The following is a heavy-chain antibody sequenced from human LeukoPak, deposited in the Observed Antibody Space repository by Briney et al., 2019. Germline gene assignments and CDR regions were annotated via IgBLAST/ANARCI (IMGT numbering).Heavy chain of an antibody. V-gene: IGHV3-9*01. CDR2: ISWNSGSI. CDR1: GFTFDDYA. Sequence: SGGSLRLSCAASGFTFDDYAMHWVRQAPGKGLEWVSGISWNSGSIGYADSVKGRFAISRDNAKNSLYLQMNSLRAEDTALYYCAKVHNDAFDIWGQGTMVTVSS. CDR3: AKVHNDAFDI. J-gene: IGHJ3*02.